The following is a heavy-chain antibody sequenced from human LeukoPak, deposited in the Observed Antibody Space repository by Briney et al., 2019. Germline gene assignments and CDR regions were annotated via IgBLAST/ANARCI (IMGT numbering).Heavy chain of an antibody. CDR3: ARGSFEYSSSCVDY. J-gene: IGHJ4*02. Sequence: GGSLRLSCAASGFTFSSYAMHWVRQAPGKGLEWVAVISYGGSNKYYADSVKGRFTISRDNSKNTLYLQMNSLRAEDTAVYYCARGSFEYSSSCVDYWGQGTLVTVSS. D-gene: IGHD6-6*01. V-gene: IGHV3-30-3*01. CDR1: GFTFSSYA. CDR2: ISYGGSNK.